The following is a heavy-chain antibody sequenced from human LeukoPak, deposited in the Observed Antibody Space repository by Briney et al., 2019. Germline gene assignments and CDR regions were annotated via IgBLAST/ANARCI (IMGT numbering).Heavy chain of an antibody. CDR1: GGSFSGYY. D-gene: IGHD2-2*01. CDR2: INHSGST. V-gene: IGHV4-34*01. Sequence: SETLSLTCAVYGGSFSGYYWSWIRQPPGKGLEWIGEINHSGSTNYNPSLKSRVTISVDTSKNQFSLKLSSVTAADTAVYYCARRGYCSSTSCYGRSDYWGQGTLVTVSS. J-gene: IGHJ4*02. CDR3: ARRGYCSSTSCYGRSDY.